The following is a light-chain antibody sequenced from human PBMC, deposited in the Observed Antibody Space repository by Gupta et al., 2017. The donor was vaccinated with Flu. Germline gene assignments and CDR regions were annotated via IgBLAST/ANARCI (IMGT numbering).Light chain of an antibody. CDR2: KAS. J-gene: IGKJ4*01. V-gene: IGKV1-5*03. CDR1: QSINYW. Sequence: DIQMTQSPSTLSASVGDRVTITCRASQSINYWLAWYQQKPGKAPNLLIYKASTLQSGVPSRFSGSASGTXFTLTIXSLQPDDSASYYCQQYNSYPLTFGXGTKVEIK. CDR3: QQYNSYPLT.